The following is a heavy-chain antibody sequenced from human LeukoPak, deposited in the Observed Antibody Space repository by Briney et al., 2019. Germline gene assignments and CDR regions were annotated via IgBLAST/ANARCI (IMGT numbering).Heavy chain of an antibody. CDR2: ISAYNGNT. V-gene: IGHV1-18*01. Sequence: ASVKVSCNASGYTFTSYGISWVRQAPGQGLEWMGWISAYNGNTNYAQKLQGRVTMTTDTSTSTAYMELRSLRSDDTAVYYCARNDPRSSSWYWYYYYGMDVWGQGTTVTVSS. J-gene: IGHJ6*02. CDR1: GYTFTSYG. CDR3: ARNDPRSSSWYWYYYYGMDV. D-gene: IGHD6-13*01.